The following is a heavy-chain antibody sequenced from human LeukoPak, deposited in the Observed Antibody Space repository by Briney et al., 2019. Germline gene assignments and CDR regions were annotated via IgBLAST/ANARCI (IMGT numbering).Heavy chain of an antibody. CDR1: GGSISSYY. V-gene: IGHV4-59*01. CDR3: ARDLGYGDYEGLGY. J-gene: IGHJ4*02. Sequence: PSETLSLTCTVSGGSISSYYWSWIRQPPGKGLEWIGYIYYSGSTNYNPSLKSRVTISVDTSKNQFSLKLSSVTAADTAVYYCARDLGYGDYEGLGYWGQGTLVTVSS. CDR2: IYYSGST. D-gene: IGHD4-17*01.